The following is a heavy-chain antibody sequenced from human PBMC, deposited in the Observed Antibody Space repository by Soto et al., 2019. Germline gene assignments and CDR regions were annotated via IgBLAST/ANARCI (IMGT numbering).Heavy chain of an antibody. V-gene: IGHV5-10-1*01. D-gene: IGHD6-13*01. CDR3: ARHGSIAAAGTYGMDV. Sequence: PGESLKISCKGSGYSFTSYCISWVLQMPWKGLEWMGRIDPSDSYTNYSPSFQGHVTISADKSISTAYLQWSSLKASDTAMYYCARHGSIAAAGTYGMDVWGQGTTVTVSS. J-gene: IGHJ6*02. CDR1: GYSFTSYC. CDR2: IDPSDSYT.